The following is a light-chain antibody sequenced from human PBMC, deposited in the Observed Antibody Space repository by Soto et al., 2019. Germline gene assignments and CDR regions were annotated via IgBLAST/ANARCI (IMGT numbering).Light chain of an antibody. CDR3: QQYNNWPLA. CDR2: GAS. J-gene: IGKJ4*01. V-gene: IGKV3-15*01. CDR1: QSVSSN. Sequence: ETVMTKTPSTLCGSGGERASRSCRASQSVSSNLAWYQQKPGQAPRLLIYGASTRATGIPARFICSGSGTEFTLTCSSLQSEEFAFYYCQQYNNWPLAIGGGTKVDIK.